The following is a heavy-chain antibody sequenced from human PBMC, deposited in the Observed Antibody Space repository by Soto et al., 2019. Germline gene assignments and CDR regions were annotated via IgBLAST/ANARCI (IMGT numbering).Heavy chain of an antibody. CDR3: ARTPVVPAAHDAFDI. D-gene: IGHD2-2*01. J-gene: IGHJ3*02. V-gene: IGHV3-66*01. Sequence: GGSLRLSCAASGFTVSSNYMSWVRQAPGKGLEWVSVIYSGGSTYYAGSVKGRFTISRDNSKNTLYLQMNSLRAEDTAVYYCARTPVVPAAHDAFDIWGQGTMVTVSS. CDR1: GFTVSSNY. CDR2: IYSGGST.